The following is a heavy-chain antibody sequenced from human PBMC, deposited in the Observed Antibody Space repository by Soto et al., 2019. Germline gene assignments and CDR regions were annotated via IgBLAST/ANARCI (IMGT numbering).Heavy chain of an antibody. V-gene: IGHV3-23*01. D-gene: IGHD3-22*01. CDR3: AKDPNYYDSSEIDY. CDR1: GFTFSSYA. CDR2: ISGSGGST. J-gene: IGHJ4*02. Sequence: GGSLRLSCAASGFTFSSYAMSWVRQAPGKGLEWVSAISGSGGSTYYADSVKGRFTISRDNSKNTLYLQMNSLRAEDTAVYYCAKDPNYYDSSEIDYWGQGTLVTVSS.